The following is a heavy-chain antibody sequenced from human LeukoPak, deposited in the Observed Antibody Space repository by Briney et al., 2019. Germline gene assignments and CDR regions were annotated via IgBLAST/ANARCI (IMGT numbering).Heavy chain of an antibody. CDR3: ARDSQREPHYYYYMDV. V-gene: IGHV1-2*07. J-gene: IGHJ6*03. CDR1: GYTFTFNY. Sequence: GASVTVSFTSSGYTFTFNYIHWVRQAPGQGLEWVGWINPNSGGTNNAHKFEGRVTMTRDTSISTVYMELSSLKSDDTAVYYCARDSQREPHYYYYMDVWGIGTTVTVSS. D-gene: IGHD1-26*01. CDR2: INPNSGGT.